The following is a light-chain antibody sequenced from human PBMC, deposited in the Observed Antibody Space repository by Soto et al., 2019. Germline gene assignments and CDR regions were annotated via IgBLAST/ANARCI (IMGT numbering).Light chain of an antibody. Sequence: EIVLTQSPATLSLSPGERATLSCRASQSVSSYLAWYQQKPGQAPRLLIYDASNRATGIPARFSGSGSGTDFTLTISSLEPKDFAVYYCQQRSNWRITFGQGTRLEIK. CDR3: QQRSNWRIT. J-gene: IGKJ5*01. CDR1: QSVSSY. V-gene: IGKV3-11*01. CDR2: DAS.